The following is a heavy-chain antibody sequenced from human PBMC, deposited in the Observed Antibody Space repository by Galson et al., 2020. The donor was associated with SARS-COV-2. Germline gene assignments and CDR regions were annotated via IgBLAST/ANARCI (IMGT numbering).Heavy chain of an antibody. CDR3: ARDQGVTGYSSSWYSPP. J-gene: IGHJ5*02. V-gene: IGHV3-33*08. D-gene: IGHD6-13*01. CDR2: IWYDGSNK. Sequence: GGSLRLSCAASGFTFSSYGMHWVRQAPGKGLEWVAVIWYDGSNKYYADSVKGRFTISRDNSKNTLYLQMNSLRAEDTAVYYCARDQGVTGYSSSWYSPPWGQGTLVTVSS. CDR1: GFTFSSYG.